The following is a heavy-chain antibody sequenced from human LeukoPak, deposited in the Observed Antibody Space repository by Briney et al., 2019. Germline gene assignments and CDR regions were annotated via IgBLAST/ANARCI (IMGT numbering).Heavy chain of an antibody. D-gene: IGHD4-17*01. V-gene: IGHV1-3*01. CDR1: GYSLSDYA. CDR2: INAGNGRT. Sequence: ASVKVSCKASGYSLSDYAVQWVRQAPGQRLEWMGWINAGNGRTEYSQNFQGRATITRDRSANTAYMELSSLRSEDTSIYYCARGRWTATETTYYLDYWGQGTLVTVSS. CDR3: ARGRWTATETTYYLDY. J-gene: IGHJ4*02.